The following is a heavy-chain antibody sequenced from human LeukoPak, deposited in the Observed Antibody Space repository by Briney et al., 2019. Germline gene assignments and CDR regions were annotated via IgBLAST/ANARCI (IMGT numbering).Heavy chain of an antibody. Sequence: GGSLRLSCAASGFTFGSYGMHWVRQAPGKGLEWAALIWFDGSHEYYGDSVKGRFTISRDNSKNTLHLQMNSLRDEDTAVYYCASDLRVGHERYEAFNIWGQGTTVIVSS. D-gene: IGHD3-16*01. CDR1: GFTFGSYG. V-gene: IGHV3-33*01. CDR3: ASDLRVGHERYEAFNI. CDR2: IWFDGSHE. J-gene: IGHJ3*02.